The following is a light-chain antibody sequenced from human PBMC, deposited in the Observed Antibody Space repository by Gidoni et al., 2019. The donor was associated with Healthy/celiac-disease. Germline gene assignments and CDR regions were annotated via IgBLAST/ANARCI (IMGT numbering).Light chain of an antibody. Sequence: DIQLTQSPSSLSASVGDRVTITCHASQDISNYLNWYQQKPGKAPKLLIYDASNLETGVPSRFSGSGSGTDFTFTISSLQPEDIATYYCQQYDNLPLTFGGGTKVESK. J-gene: IGKJ4*01. CDR3: QQYDNLPLT. CDR1: QDISNY. V-gene: IGKV1-33*01. CDR2: DAS.